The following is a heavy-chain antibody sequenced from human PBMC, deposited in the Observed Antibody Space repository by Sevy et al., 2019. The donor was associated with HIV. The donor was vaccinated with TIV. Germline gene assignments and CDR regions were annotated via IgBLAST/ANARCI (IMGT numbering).Heavy chain of an antibody. J-gene: IGHJ4*02. CDR3: VRFDTKIKIFGVPRGAY. V-gene: IGHV4-34*01. D-gene: IGHD3-3*01. Sequence: SETLSLTCTVYGGSFSDFYWNWIRQSPGKGLEWIGEINHREVTNYNPSLKSRATISADASNSQFSLKLTPVTAADTAVYYCVRFDTKIKIFGVPRGAYWGPGTLVTVSS. CDR1: GGSFSDFY. CDR2: INHREVT.